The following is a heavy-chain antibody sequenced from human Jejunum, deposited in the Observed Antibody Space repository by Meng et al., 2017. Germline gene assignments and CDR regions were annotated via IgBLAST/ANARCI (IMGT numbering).Heavy chain of an antibody. D-gene: IGHD6-19*01. Sequence: ASVKVSCKASGYTFSNYYMHWVRQAPGQGLEWMGVINPSGDATVYAQKFQGRITMTRDTSTSTLYMELSSLRSEDTAVYFCARDSTSGWFTVDYWGQGTRVTGSS. CDR3: ARDSTSGWFTVDY. V-gene: IGHV1-46*01. J-gene: IGHJ4*02. CDR1: GYTFSNYY. CDR2: INPSGDAT.